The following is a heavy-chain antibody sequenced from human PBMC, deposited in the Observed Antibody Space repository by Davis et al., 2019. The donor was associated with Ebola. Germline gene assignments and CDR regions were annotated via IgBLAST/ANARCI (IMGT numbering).Heavy chain of an antibody. CDR2: IIPIFGTA. Sequence: SSVNVSCKASGCTFSSSAISRLRQAPGQGLEWMGGIIPIFGTANYAQKFQGRVTITADESTSTAYMELSSLRSEDTAVYYCARVATLPGDVWGQGTTVTVSS. D-gene: IGHD5-12*01. J-gene: IGHJ6*02. CDR1: GCTFSSSA. V-gene: IGHV1-69*13. CDR3: ARVATLPGDV.